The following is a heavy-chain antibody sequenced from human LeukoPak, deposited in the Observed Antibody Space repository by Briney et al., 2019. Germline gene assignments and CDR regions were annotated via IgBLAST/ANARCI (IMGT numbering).Heavy chain of an antibody. D-gene: IGHD6-19*01. J-gene: IGHJ4*02. Sequence: PSETLSLTCTVSGGSISSGNYFWSWIRQPAGEGLECIGRIHTTGSAMYNPSLRSRVSLSVDSSKNQFSLQVTSVTAADTAVYYCARAVENGWTPSFFDYWGRGTLVTVSS. V-gene: IGHV4-61*02. CDR1: GGSISSGNYF. CDR2: IHTTGSA. CDR3: ARAVENGWTPSFFDY.